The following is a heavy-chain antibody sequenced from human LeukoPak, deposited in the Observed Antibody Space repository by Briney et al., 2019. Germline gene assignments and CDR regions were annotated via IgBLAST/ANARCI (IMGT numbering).Heavy chain of an antibody. CDR2: MNPNSGNT. CDR1: GYTFTSYD. V-gene: IGHV1-8*01. CDR3: ARSCWWCMLYDNWFDP. D-gene: IGHD2-8*02. Sequence: GASVKVSCKASGYTFTSYDIHWVRQATGQGLEWMGWMNPNSGNTGYAQSFQGRVTMTRNTSIRTAYMELSSLRSEYAAVYYCARSCWWCMLYDNWFDPWGQGTLVTVSS. J-gene: IGHJ5*02.